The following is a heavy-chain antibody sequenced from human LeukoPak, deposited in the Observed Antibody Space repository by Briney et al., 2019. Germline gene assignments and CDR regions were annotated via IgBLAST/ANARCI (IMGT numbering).Heavy chain of an antibody. V-gene: IGHV4-34*01. CDR3: ARGPPYGSGSYDY. D-gene: IGHD3-10*01. Sequence: SETLSLTCAVYGGSFSGYYWSWIRQPPGKGLEWIGEIKHSGSTNYNPSLKSRVTISVDTSKNQFSLKLSSVTAADTAVYYCARGPPYGSGSYDYWGQGTLVTVSS. J-gene: IGHJ4*02. CDR1: GGSFSGYY. CDR2: IKHSGST.